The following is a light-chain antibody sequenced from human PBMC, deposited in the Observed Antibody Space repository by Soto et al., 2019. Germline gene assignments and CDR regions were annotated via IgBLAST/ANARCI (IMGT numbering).Light chain of an antibody. J-gene: IGKJ1*01. Sequence: EIVRTQSPATLSVSPGERATLSCRASHSVSSNLAWYQQKPGQAPRLLIYGASTRATGIPARFSGSGSGTDFTLTISRLEPEDFAVYYCQEYGTSRTFGQGTKV. CDR1: HSVSSN. V-gene: IGKV3-15*01. CDR2: GAS. CDR3: QEYGTSRT.